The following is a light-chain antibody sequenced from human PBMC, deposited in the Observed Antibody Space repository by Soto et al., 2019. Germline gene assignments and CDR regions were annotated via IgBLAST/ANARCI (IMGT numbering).Light chain of an antibody. CDR2: EVS. Sequence: QLVLTQPASVSGSPGQSITISCTGTSSDVGSYNLVSWYQQHPGKAPKLMIYEVSKRPSGVSNRFSGSKSGNTASLTISGLQAEDEADYYCCSYAGSSWVFGGGTQLTVL. J-gene: IGLJ3*02. CDR1: SSDVGSYNL. CDR3: CSYAGSSWV. V-gene: IGLV2-23*02.